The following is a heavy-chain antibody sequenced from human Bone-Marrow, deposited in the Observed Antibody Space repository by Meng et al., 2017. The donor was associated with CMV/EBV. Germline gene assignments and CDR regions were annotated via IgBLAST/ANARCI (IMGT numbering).Heavy chain of an antibody. V-gene: IGHV4-38-2*02. D-gene: IGHD3-22*01. J-gene: IGHJ3*02. CDR1: GYSISSGYY. CDR3: ARATPHYYDSGRGAFDI. CDR2: IYHSGTT. Sequence: SETLSLTRTVSGYSISSGYYWGWIRQPPGKGLEWIGSIYHSGTTYYNPSLTSRVTISVDTSKNQLSLKLSSVTAADTDVYYCARATPHYYDSGRGAFDIWGQGKMVNFSS.